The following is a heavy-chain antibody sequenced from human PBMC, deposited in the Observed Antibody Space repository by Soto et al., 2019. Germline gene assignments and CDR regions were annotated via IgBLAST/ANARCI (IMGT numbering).Heavy chain of an antibody. D-gene: IGHD3-3*01. J-gene: IGHJ6*03. CDR3: ARDSARRLRVLEWSKTDYYYRDV. Sequence: QVQLVQSGAEVKKHGASVKVSCKASGYTFTSYYMHWVRQAPGQGLEWMGIINPSGGSPSYAQKFQGRVTMTRDRSTSTVYMVLSSLRSEDTAVYYCARDSARRLRVLEWSKTDYYYRDVWGKGTTVTVSS. CDR2: INPSGGSP. CDR1: GYTFTSYY. V-gene: IGHV1-46*03.